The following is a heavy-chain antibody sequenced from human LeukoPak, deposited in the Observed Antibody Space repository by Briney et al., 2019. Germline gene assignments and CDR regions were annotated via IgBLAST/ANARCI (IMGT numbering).Heavy chain of an antibody. J-gene: IGHJ6*03. V-gene: IGHV1-69*05. CDR2: IIPIFGTA. D-gene: IGHD6-13*01. Sequence: SVKVSCKASGGTFSSYAISWVRQAPGQGLEWMGGIIPIFGTANYAQKFQGRVTITTDESTSTAYMELSSLRSEDTAVYYCARIDIAAAGNYYYMDVWGKGTTVTVSS. CDR1: GGTFSSYA. CDR3: ARIDIAAAGNYYYMDV.